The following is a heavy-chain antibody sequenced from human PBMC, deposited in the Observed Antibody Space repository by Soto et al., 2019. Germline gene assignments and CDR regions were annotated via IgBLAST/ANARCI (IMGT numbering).Heavy chain of an antibody. CDR2: INAGNGNT. CDR1: GYTFTSYA. Sequence: GASVKVSCKASGYTFTSYAMHWVRQAPGQRLEWMGWINAGNGNTKYSQKFQGRVTITRDTSASTAYMELSSLRSEDTAVYYCARPKGPYIAVAGNYFDYWGQGTLVTVSS. V-gene: IGHV1-3*01. D-gene: IGHD6-19*01. CDR3: ARPKGPYIAVAGNYFDY. J-gene: IGHJ4*02.